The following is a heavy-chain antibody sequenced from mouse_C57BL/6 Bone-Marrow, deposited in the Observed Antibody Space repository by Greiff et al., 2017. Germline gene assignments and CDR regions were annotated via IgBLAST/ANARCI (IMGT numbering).Heavy chain of an antibody. CDR1: GFTFSSSA. CDR3: TRPYVLHAMAY. D-gene: IGHD2-14*01. CDR2: ISSGGDYI. Sequence: EVQVEESGEGLVKPGASLKLSCAASGFTFSSSAMSWVRQTPEKRLEWVAYISSGGDYISYAATVKGRFTISRDNASNTLYLQLSSLKSEDTAMYYCTRPYVLHAMAYWGQGTSVTVSA. J-gene: IGHJ4*01. V-gene: IGHV5S21*01.